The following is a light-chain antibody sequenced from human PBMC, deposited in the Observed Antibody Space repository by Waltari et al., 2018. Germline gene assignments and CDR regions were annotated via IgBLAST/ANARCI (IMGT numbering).Light chain of an antibody. CDR1: QSVRSY. J-gene: IGKJ4*01. CDR2: DAS. V-gene: IGKV3-11*01. CDR3: QQRSNWLT. Sequence: EIVLTQSPATLSLSPGERATLSCRASQSVRSYLAWYQQKPCQAPRLLIYDASNRATGIPARFSGSGSGTDFTLTISSLEPEEFAVYYCQQRSNWLTFGGGTKVEIK.